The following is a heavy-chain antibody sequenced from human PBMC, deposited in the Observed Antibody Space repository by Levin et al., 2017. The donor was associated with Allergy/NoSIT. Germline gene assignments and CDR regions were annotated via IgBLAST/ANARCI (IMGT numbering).Heavy chain of an antibody. CDR1: GYRFTANW. J-gene: IGHJ5*02. V-gene: IGHV5-51*01. CDR3: ARLHSNGWFGGWFDP. Sequence: RGESLKISCKASGYRFTANWIAWVRQLPGEGLECVGIIYPGDSDTRYSPSFKGQVTISADKSTNTAYLQWSSLKASDSAMYFCARLHSNGWFGGWFDPWGQGSLVTVSS. D-gene: IGHD3-10*01. CDR2: IYPGDSDT.